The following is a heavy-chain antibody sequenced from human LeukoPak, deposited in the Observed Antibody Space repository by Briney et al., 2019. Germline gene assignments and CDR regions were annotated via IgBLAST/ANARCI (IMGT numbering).Heavy chain of an antibody. CDR2: IYHSGST. Sequence: SETLSLTCAVSGYSISSGYYWGWTRQPPGKGLEWIGSIYHSGSTYYNPSLKSRVTISVDTSKNQFSLKLSSVTAADTAVYYCARMSLVVVITAFDYWGQGTLVTVSS. D-gene: IGHD3-22*01. CDR3: ARMSLVVVITAFDY. CDR1: GYSISSGYY. V-gene: IGHV4-38-2*01. J-gene: IGHJ4*02.